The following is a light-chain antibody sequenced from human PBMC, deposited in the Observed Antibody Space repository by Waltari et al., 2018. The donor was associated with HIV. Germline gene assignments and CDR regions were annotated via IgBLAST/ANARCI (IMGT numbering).Light chain of an antibody. CDR1: QSVSSSY. Sequence: EIVLTQSTGTLSLSPGERANLSCRASQSVSSSYLAWYQQKPGQAPMLLIYGASSSATGIPDRFIGSGSGTDFTLTISRLEPEDFAGYYCQQYGSSRTWTFGQGTKVEIK. CDR3: QQYGSSRTWT. CDR2: GAS. V-gene: IGKV3-20*01. J-gene: IGKJ1*01.